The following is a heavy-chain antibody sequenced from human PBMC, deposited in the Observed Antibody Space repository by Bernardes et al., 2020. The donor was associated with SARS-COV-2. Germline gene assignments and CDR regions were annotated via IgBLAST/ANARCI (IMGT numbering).Heavy chain of an antibody. CDR2: INSGSSYI. CDR3: ARLLSVAGGFDY. J-gene: IGHJ4*02. V-gene: IGHV3-21*01. Sequence: GGSLRLSCAASGFMFNTYTLRWVRLTPGKGLEWVASINSGSSYIYYADSVKGRFTISRDNAKNSLYLHMSSLRAEDTAVYYCARLLSVAGGFDYWGQGTLVNVSS. D-gene: IGHD6-19*01. CDR1: GFMFNTYT.